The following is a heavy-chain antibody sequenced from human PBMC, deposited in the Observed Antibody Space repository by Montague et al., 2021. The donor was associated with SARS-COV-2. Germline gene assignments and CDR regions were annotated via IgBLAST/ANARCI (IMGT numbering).Heavy chain of an antibody. CDR3: AKDGIYGIVY. CDR1: GFTVSSSA. J-gene: IGHJ4*02. CDR2: IYADVVTP. V-gene: IGHV3-23*03. Sequence: SLRLSCAASGFTVSSSALILVRQAPGKGLEWISGIYADVVTPTYAYSGKVLFPISRDNSKNTLFLQMNTLSAEDTAVSYCAKDGIYGIVYWGQGTLVAVSA. D-gene: IGHD1-14*01.